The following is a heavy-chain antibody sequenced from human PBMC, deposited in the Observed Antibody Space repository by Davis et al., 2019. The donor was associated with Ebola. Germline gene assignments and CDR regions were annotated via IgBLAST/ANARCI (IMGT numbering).Heavy chain of an antibody. V-gene: IGHV3-7*03. J-gene: IGHJ6*03. D-gene: IGHD3-3*01. CDR1: GFTFSSYW. CDR2: IKQDGSEK. Sequence: GESLKISCAASGFTFSSYWMSWVRQAPGKGLEWVANIKQDGSEKYYVDSVKGRFTISRDNAKNSLYLQMNSLRAEDTAVYYCARYDFWSGYYNYYYYMDVWGKGTTVTVSS. CDR3: ARYDFWSGYYNYYYYMDV.